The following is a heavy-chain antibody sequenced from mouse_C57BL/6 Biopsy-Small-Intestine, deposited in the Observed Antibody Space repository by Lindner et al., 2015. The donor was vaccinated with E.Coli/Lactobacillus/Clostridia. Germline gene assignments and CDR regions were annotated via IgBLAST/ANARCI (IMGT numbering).Heavy chain of an antibody. V-gene: IGHV1-81*01. CDR2: IYPRSGNT. CDR3: TRRGGSSYYWYFDV. D-gene: IGHD1-1*01. CDR1: GYTFTSYG. J-gene: IGHJ1*03. Sequence: VQLQESGAELARPGASVKLSCKASGYTFTSYGISWVKQRTGQGLEWIGEIYPRSGNTYYNEKFKGKATLTADKSSSTAYMELRSLTSEDSAVYYCTRRGGSSYYWYFDVWGTGTTVTVSS.